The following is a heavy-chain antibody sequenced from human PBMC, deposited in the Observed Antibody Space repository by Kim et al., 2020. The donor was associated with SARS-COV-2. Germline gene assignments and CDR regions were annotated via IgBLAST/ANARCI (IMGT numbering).Heavy chain of an antibody. J-gene: IGHJ3*02. CDR3: ARDYYDSSGLDAFDI. Sequence: SETLSLTCTVSGDSISSYYWSWIRQPAGKGLEWIGRIYTSGSTNYNPSLKSRVTMSVDTSKNQFSLKLSSVTAADTAVYYCARDYYDSSGLDAFDIWGQGTMVTVSS. D-gene: IGHD3-22*01. CDR2: IYTSGST. CDR1: GDSISSYY. V-gene: IGHV4-4*07.